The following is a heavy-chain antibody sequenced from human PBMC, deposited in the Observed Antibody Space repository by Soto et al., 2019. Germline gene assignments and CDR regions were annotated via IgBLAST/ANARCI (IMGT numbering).Heavy chain of an antibody. D-gene: IGHD5-12*01. CDR2: IKQDGSEK. Sequence: EVQLVESGGGLVQPGGSLRLSCAASGFTFSSYWMSWVRQAPGKGLEWVANIKQDGSEKYYVDSVKGRFTISRDNAKNSLYLQMNSLRAEDTAVYYCARVVEMATMEYYFDYWGQGTLVTVSS. CDR1: GFTFSSYW. J-gene: IGHJ4*02. V-gene: IGHV3-7*05. CDR3: ARVVEMATMEYYFDY.